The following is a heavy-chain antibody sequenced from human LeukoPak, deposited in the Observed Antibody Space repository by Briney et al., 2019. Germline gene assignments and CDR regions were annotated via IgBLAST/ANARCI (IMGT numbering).Heavy chain of an antibody. J-gene: IGHJ4*02. CDR2: ISWDGTT. CDR1: GFTFEDYT. V-gene: IGHV3-43*01. Sequence: GGSLRLSCAASGFTFEDYTMHWVRQVPGKTLEWVSLISWDGTTYYTDSVKGRFTISRDNSQDSLYLQMDTLGSEDTAFYYCVKDLTYESSGSFFDYWGRGTLVTVS. D-gene: IGHD3-22*01. CDR3: VKDLTYESSGSFFDY.